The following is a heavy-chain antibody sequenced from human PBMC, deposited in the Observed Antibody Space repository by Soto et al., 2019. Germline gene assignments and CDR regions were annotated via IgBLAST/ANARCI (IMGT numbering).Heavy chain of an antibody. CDR3: AVGEGTGTPYFDY. CDR2: ISSTSSYI. Sequence: EVQLVESGGGLVKPGGSLRLSCAASGFTFSTYNMNWVRQAPGKGLEWVSSISSTSSYIYYADSVKGRFTISRDNAKNSLYLQMNSLRVEDTAVYYCAVGEGTGTPYFDYWGQGTLVTVSS. J-gene: IGHJ4*02. D-gene: IGHD1-7*01. V-gene: IGHV3-21*01. CDR1: GFTFSTYN.